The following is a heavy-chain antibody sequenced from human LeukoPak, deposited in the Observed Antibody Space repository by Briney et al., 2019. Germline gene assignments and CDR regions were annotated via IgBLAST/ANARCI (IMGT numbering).Heavy chain of an antibody. J-gene: IGHJ4*02. Sequence: SETLSLTCTVSGGSISSYYWSWIRQPPGKGLEWIGYIYYSGSTNYNPSLKSRVTISVDTSKNQFSLKLSSVTAADTAVYYCARAYRRVYYELDYWGQGTLVTVSS. CDR2: IYYSGST. CDR3: ARAYRRVYYELDY. CDR1: GGSISSYY. V-gene: IGHV4-59*08. D-gene: IGHD1-26*01.